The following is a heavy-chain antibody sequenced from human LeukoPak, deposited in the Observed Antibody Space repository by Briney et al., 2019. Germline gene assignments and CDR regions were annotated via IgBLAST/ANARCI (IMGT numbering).Heavy chain of an antibody. J-gene: IGHJ4*02. V-gene: IGHV3-23*01. Sequence: GGSLRLSCAASGFTFSSYAMSWVRQTPGKGLEWVSSISGSGDSTFYADSVKGRFSISRDNSKNSVFLEMNSLRAEDTAVYYCARGTNAYPGTDYWGQGTLVTVSS. CDR3: ARGTNAYPGTDY. CDR1: GFTFSSYA. D-gene: IGHD3-16*01. CDR2: ISGSGDST.